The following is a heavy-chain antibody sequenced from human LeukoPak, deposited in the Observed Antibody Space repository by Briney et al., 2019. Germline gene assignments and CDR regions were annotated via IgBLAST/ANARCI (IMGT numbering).Heavy chain of an antibody. J-gene: IGHJ3*02. CDR3: ARGAGADALDI. CDR1: GFTFSDYY. Sequence: GGSLRLSCAASGFTFSDYYMSWIRQAPGKGLEWVSYISSSSTYTNYADSVKGRFTISRDNAEKSLYLQMNSLRAEDTAVYYCARGAGADALDIWGQGTMVTVSS. CDR2: ISSSSTYT. D-gene: IGHD6-19*01. V-gene: IGHV3-11*06.